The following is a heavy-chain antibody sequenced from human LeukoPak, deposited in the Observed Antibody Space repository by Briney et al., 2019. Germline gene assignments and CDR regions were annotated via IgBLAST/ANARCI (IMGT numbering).Heavy chain of an antibody. V-gene: IGHV3-11*04. D-gene: IGHD3-22*01. Sequence: AGGSLRLSCAASGFTFSDYYMSWIRQAPGKGLEWVSYISSSGSTIYYADSVKGRFTISRDNAKNSLYPQMNSLRAEDTAVYYCARTETYYYDSSGYPLDYWGQGTLVTVSS. CDR1: GFTFSDYY. J-gene: IGHJ4*02. CDR2: ISSSGSTI. CDR3: ARTETYYYDSSGYPLDY.